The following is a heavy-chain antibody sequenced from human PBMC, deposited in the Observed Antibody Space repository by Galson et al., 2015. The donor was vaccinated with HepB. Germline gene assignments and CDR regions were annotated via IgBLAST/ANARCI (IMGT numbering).Heavy chain of an antibody. D-gene: IGHD3-16*02. J-gene: IGHJ4*02. V-gene: IGHV3-48*02. CDR3: ARRLYNLGSYLDY. CDR2: ISSSSSPI. CDR1: GFTFSTDS. Sequence: SLRLSCAASGFTFSTDSMNWVRQAPGKGLEWVSYISSSSSPIYYADSVKGRFTISRDNAKNSLYLQMNSLRDEDTAVYYCARRLYNLGSYLDYWGQGTLVTVSS.